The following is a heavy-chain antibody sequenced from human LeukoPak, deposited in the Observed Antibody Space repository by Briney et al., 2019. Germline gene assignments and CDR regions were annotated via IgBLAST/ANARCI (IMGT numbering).Heavy chain of an antibody. Sequence: GASVKVSCKASGYTFTGYYMHWVRQATGQGLEWMGWMNPNSGNTGYAQKFQGRVTMTRNTSISTAYMELSSLRSEDTAVYYCARAVAAAHFDYWGQGTLVTVSS. CDR1: GYTFTGYY. D-gene: IGHD6-13*01. V-gene: IGHV1-8*02. J-gene: IGHJ4*02. CDR2: MNPNSGNT. CDR3: ARAVAAAHFDY.